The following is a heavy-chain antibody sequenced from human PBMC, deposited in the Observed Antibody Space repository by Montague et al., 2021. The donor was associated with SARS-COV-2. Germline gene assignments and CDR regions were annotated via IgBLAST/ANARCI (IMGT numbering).Heavy chain of an antibody. Sequence: SLRPSCAASGFTFSSYDMHWVRQAPGKGLEWVSAIVTAGDTDYPDSVKGRFTISRDNAKNSLYLQMNSLRAGDTAVYYCARDLQTPGWYFDLWGRGTLVTVSS. CDR3: ARDLQTPGWYFDL. V-gene: IGHV3-13*01. CDR1: GFTFSSYD. J-gene: IGHJ2*01. CDR2: IVTAGDT.